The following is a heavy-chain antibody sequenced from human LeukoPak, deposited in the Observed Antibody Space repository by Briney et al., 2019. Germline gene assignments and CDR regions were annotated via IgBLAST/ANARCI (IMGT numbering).Heavy chain of an antibody. CDR3: ARGLTLRQYYYYGMDV. CDR1: GYTFTSYD. V-gene: IGHV1-8*01. CDR2: MNPNSGNT. J-gene: IGHJ6*02. D-gene: IGHD4-23*01. Sequence: ASVKVSCKASGYTFTSYDINWVRQATGQGLEWMGWMNPNSGNTGYAQKFQGRVTMTRNTSIGTAYMELSSLRSEDTAVYYCARGLTLRQYYYYGMDVWGQGTTVTVSS.